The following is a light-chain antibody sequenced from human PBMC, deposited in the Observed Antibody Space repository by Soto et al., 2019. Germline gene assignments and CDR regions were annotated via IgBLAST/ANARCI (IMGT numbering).Light chain of an antibody. Sequence: IQMTQSPSSVSASVGDRVTITCRASQGIGTWLAWYQQKPGKGPNLLIYAASSLESGVPSRFSGSGSGTEFTLTISSLQPDDFATYYCQQYNSYSWTFGQGTKVDIK. J-gene: IGKJ1*01. V-gene: IGKV1-5*01. CDR2: AAS. CDR1: QGIGTW. CDR3: QQYNSYSWT.